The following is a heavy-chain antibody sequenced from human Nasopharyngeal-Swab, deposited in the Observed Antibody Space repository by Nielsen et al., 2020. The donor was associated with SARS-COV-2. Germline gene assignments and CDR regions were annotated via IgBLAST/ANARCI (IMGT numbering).Heavy chain of an antibody. D-gene: IGHD2-8*01. Sequence: ASVKVSCKASGYTFTGYYMHWVRQAPGQGLEWMGRINPNSGNTGYAQKFQGRVTMTRNTSISTAYMELSSLRSEDTAVYYCARDCTNGVCLYYYYGMDVWGQGTTVTVSS. J-gene: IGHJ6*02. V-gene: IGHV1-8*02. CDR1: GYTFTGYY. CDR2: INPNSGNT. CDR3: ARDCTNGVCLYYYYGMDV.